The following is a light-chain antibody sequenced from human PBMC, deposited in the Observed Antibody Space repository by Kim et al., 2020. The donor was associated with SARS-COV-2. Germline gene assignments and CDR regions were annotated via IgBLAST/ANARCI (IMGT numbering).Light chain of an antibody. J-gene: IGLJ1*01. Sequence: QGQTARITCSGDALPTKYAYWYQQKSGQAPVLVIYEDTKRPSEIPERFSGSSSGTMATFTITGAQVEDEADYYCYSADSSGKRYVFGTGTKVTVL. V-gene: IGLV3-10*01. CDR2: EDT. CDR3: YSADSSGKRYV. CDR1: ALPTKY.